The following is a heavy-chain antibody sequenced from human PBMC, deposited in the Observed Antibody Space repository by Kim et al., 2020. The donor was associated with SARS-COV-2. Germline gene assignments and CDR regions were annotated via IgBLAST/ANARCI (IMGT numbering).Heavy chain of an antibody. CDR3: ARVFYDSSGYYTKDAFDI. CDR1: GGSISSYY. J-gene: IGHJ3*02. V-gene: IGHV4-59*01. CDR2: IYYSGST. D-gene: IGHD3-22*01. Sequence: SETLSLTCTVSGGSISSYYWSWIRQPPGKGLEWIGYIYYSGSTNYNPSLKSRVTISVDTSKNQFSLKLSSVTAADTAVYYCARVFYDSSGYYTKDAFDIWGQGTMVTVSS.